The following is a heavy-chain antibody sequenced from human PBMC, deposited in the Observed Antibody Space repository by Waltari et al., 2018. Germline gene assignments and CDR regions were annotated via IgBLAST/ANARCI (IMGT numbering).Heavy chain of an antibody. Sequence: QVQLVQSGAEVKKPGSSVKVSCKASGGTFSSYAISWVRQAPGQGLEWMGRIIPTVGTANYAQKFQGRVTITADKSTSTAYMELSSLRSEDTAVYYCARDTGEHRGAFDFWGQGTMVTVSS. CDR3: ARDTGEHRGAFDF. D-gene: IGHD3-10*01. V-gene: IGHV1-69*08. J-gene: IGHJ3*01. CDR1: GGTFSSYA. CDR2: IIPTVGTA.